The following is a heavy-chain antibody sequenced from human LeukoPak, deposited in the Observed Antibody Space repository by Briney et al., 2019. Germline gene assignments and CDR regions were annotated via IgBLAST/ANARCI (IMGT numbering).Heavy chain of an antibody. CDR3: ARSGYDSIDS. J-gene: IGHJ5*01. Sequence: SQTLSLTCAVSGGSISSGGYSWSWIRQPPGKGLEWIGYIYHSGSTHYNPSLKSRVTISVDRSKNQFSLKLSSVTAADTAVYYCARSGYDSIDSWGQGTLVTVSS. CDR1: GGSISSGGYS. CDR2: IYHSGST. V-gene: IGHV4-30-2*01. D-gene: IGHD5-12*01.